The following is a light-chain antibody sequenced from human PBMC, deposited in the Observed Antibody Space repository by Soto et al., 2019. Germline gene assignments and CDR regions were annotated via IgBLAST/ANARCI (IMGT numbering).Light chain of an antibody. CDR2: ATS. J-gene: IGKJ3*01. Sequence: DIQMTQSPSSLSASVGDRVTITCRASQSISSYLNWYQQKPGKAPKLLLFATSSLQSGVPSRFNGSGSGTDFTLTISSLQPEDFATYYCQQSYSTLFTFGPGTKVDIK. CDR1: QSISSY. CDR3: QQSYSTLFT. V-gene: IGKV1-39*01.